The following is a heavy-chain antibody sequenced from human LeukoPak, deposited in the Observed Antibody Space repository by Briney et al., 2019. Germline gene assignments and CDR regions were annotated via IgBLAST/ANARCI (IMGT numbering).Heavy chain of an antibody. CDR3: ARVNAPVATFDY. V-gene: IGHV4-38-2*02. CDR2: ISHSGST. J-gene: IGHJ4*02. CDR1: GYSISTTYY. Sequence: PSETLSLTRTVSGYSISTTYYGGWIRQPPGKGLEWIATISHSGSTYYTPSLRSRLTISLDTSKNQFSLKLTSVTAADTAVYYCARVNAPVATFDYWGQGALVTVSS. D-gene: IGHD2-21*01.